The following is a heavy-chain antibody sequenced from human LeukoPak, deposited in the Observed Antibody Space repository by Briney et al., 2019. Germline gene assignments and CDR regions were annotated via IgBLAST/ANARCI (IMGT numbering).Heavy chain of an antibody. CDR2: INHSGST. D-gene: IGHD2-2*01. CDR1: GGSFSGYY. CDR3: ARGAGYCSSTSCYGGFDY. Sequence: SETLSLTCAVYGGSFSGYYWSWIRQPPGKGLEWIGEINHSGSTNYNPSLKSRVTISVDTSKNQFSLKLSSVTAADTAVYYCARGAGYCSSTSCYGGFDYWGQGTLVTVSS. J-gene: IGHJ4*02. V-gene: IGHV4-34*01.